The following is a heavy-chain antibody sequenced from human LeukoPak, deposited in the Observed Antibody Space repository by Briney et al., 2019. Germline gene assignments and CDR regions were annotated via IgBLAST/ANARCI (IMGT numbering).Heavy chain of an antibody. D-gene: IGHD6-13*01. J-gene: IGHJ4*02. CDR1: GGSISSYY. CDR2: IYYSGST. V-gene: IGHV4-59*08. CDR3: ASSGYSSRWYAFPLDY. Sequence: PSETLSLTCTVSGGSISSYYWSWIRQPPGKGLEWIGYIYYSGSTNYNPSLKSRVTISVDTSKNQFSLKLSSVTAADTAVYYCASSGYSSRWYAFPLDYWGQGTLVTVSS.